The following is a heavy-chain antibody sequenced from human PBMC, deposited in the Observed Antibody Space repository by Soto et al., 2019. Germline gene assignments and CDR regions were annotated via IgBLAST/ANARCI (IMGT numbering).Heavy chain of an antibody. V-gene: IGHV3-21*01. CDR1: GFTFRTYT. J-gene: IGHJ6*02. D-gene: IGHD3-10*01. CDR3: ARDRGSDAHVYCSNTMDV. Sequence: EVQLVESGGGLVKPGGSLRLSCISSGFTFRTYTMNWVRQAPGKGLEWVSGIRGFSPYTFYAESVKGRFTISRDKSKNPRYLQMNSLRAEDTAVYYCARDRGSDAHVYCSNTMDVWGQGTTDTVSS. CDR2: IRGFSPYT.